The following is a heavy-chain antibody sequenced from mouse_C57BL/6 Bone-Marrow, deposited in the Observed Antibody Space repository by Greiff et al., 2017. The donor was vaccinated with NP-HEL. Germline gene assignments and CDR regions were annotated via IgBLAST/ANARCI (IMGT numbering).Heavy chain of an antibody. CDR3: ARYYGSSPLDY. CDR2: IWSGGST. J-gene: IGHJ2*01. D-gene: IGHD1-1*01. CDR1: GFSLTSYG. V-gene: IGHV2-2*01. Sequence: QVQLQQSGPGLVQPSQSLSITCTVSGFSLTSYGVHWVRQSPGKGLEWLGVIWSGGSTDYNAAFISRLSISKDNSKSQVFFKMNSLQADDTAIYYCARYYGSSPLDYWGQGTTLTVSS.